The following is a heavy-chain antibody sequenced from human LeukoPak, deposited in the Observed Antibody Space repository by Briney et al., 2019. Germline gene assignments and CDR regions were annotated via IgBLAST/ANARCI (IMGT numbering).Heavy chain of an antibody. CDR2: SRNKANNYTT. J-gene: IGHJ4*02. CDR1: VFTFSDYY. CDR3: ARARSYGYFDY. D-gene: IGHD5-18*01. Sequence: GGSLRLSCAASVFTFSDYYMDWVRQAPGNGLEWVGRSRNKANNYTTQYAASVKGRFTISRDDSKKSLYLQMNSLKTEDTGVYYCARARSYGYFDYWGQGTLVTVSS. V-gene: IGHV3-72*01.